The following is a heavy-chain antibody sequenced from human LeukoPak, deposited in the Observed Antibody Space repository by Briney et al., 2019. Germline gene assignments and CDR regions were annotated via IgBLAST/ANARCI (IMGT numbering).Heavy chain of an antibody. Sequence: SETLSLTCTVSGGSISSYYWGWIRQPPGKGLEWIGYIYYSGSTNYNPSLKSRVTISVDTSKNQFSLKLSSVTAADTAVYYCARESDYGDFRGGIDYWGQGTLVTVSS. J-gene: IGHJ4*02. V-gene: IGHV4-59*01. CDR3: ARESDYGDFRGGIDY. CDR1: GGSISSYY. D-gene: IGHD4-17*01. CDR2: IYYSGST.